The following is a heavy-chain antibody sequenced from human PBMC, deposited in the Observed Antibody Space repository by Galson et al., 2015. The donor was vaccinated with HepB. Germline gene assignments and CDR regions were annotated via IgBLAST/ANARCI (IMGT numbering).Heavy chain of an antibody. J-gene: IGHJ6*02. V-gene: IGHV3-33*01. CDR1: GFTFSSYG. CDR3: ARDRYSSWWYGYPNYYHGMDV. Sequence: SLRLSRAASGFTFSSYGMHWVRQAPGKGLEWVAVIWDDGSNKYYADSVKGRFTISRDNSKNTLYLQMNNLTAEHTAVYYCARDRYSSWWYGYPNYYHGMDVWGQGTTVTVSS. D-gene: IGHD6-13*01. CDR2: IWDDGSNK.